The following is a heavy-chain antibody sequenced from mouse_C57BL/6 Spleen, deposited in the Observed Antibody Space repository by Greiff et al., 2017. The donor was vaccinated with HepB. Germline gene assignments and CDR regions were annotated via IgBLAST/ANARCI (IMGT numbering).Heavy chain of an antibody. CDR3: ARSYDYDEAWFAY. J-gene: IGHJ3*01. CDR2: ISYSGST. Sequence: EVKLMESGPGLAKPSQTLSLTCSVTGYSITSDYWNWIRKFPGNKLEYMGYISYSGSTYYNPSLKSRISITRDTSKNQYYLQLNSVTTEDTATYYCARSYDYDEAWFAYWGQGTLVTVSA. D-gene: IGHD2-4*01. CDR1: GYSITSDY. V-gene: IGHV3-8*01.